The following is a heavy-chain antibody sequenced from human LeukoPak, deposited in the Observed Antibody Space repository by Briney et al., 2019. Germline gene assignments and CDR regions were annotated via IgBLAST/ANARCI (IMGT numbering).Heavy chain of an antibody. D-gene: IGHD6-19*01. CDR3: AKSGSRDWDYFEY. CDR2: ISGDGGAT. J-gene: IGHJ4*02. CDR1: GFTFSSYA. V-gene: IGHV3-23*01. Sequence: PGGSLRLSCAASGFTFSSYAMNSVRQAPGKGLELVSTISGDGGATHYADSVKGRFTISRANSKNTLFLQMNSLRAEDTAVYYCAKSGSRDWDYFEYWGQGTLVTASS.